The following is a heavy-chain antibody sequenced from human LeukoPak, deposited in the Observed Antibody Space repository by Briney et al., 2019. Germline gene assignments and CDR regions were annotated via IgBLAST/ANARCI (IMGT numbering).Heavy chain of an antibody. CDR2: INPNSGGT. CDR1: GSTFTDYY. V-gene: IGHV1-2*02. D-gene: IGHD4-23*01. J-gene: IGHJ4*02. Sequence: ASVKVSCKASGSTFTDYYMHWVRQAPGQGLEWMGWINPNSGGTTYAQKFQGRVNMTRDTSISAVYMELSRLTSDDTAVYYCATPPGKVDYWGQGTLVTVSS. CDR3: ATPPGKVDY.